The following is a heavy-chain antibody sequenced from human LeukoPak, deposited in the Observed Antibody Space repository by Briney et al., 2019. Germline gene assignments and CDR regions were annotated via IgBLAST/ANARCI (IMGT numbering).Heavy chain of an antibody. J-gene: IGHJ4*02. CDR1: GFTFSSYG. CDR3: ARDPWPGLDY. V-gene: IGHV3-33*01. CDR2: IWYDGSNK. D-gene: IGHD5-24*01. Sequence: GGSLSLSCAASGFTFSSYGMHGVRQAPARGLEWVAVIWYDGSNKYYADSVKGRFTISRDNSKNTLYLQMNSLRAEDTAVYYCARDPWPGLDYWGQGTLVTVSS.